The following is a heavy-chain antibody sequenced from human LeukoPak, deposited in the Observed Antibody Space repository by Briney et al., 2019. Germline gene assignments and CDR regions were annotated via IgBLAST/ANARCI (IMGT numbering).Heavy chain of an antibody. CDR1: DDSFSSHY. CDR3: ARDLVTVTKGFDI. Sequence: SETLSLTCAVSDDSFSSHYWTWIRRPPGKGLEWIGYISYIGSTNYNPSLKSRVTISIDTSKNQFSLKLTSVTAADTAVYYCARDLVTVTKGFDIWGQGTMVSVSS. CDR2: ISYIGST. J-gene: IGHJ3*02. D-gene: IGHD4-17*01. V-gene: IGHV4-59*11.